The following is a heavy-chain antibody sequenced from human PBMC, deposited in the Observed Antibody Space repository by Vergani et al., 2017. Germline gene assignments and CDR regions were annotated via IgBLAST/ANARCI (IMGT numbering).Heavy chain of an antibody. CDR1: GFIFSDYY. V-gene: IGHV3-11*01. CDR3: GRKQSPASLMDKPIDI. Sequence: QVQLVASGGGLVRPGGSLRLSCAASGFIFSDYYMTWIRHTPGKGLEWLAHISDGGETKMYAESLKGRFTVSRDNTKNLLILQMKTLKVDDTATYYCGRKQSPASLMDKPIDIWGQGTLVTVSS. CDR2: ISDGGETK. D-gene: IGHD1/OR15-1a*01. J-gene: IGHJ5*02.